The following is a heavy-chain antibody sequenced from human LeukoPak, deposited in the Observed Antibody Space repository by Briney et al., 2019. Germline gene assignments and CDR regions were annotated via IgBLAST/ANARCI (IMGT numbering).Heavy chain of an antibody. Sequence: PSETLSLTCAVSGGSISSSNWWSWVRQPPGKGLEWIGEIYHSGSTNYNPSLKSRVTISVDKSKKQFSLKLTSVTAADTAVYYCARGRSRCGGGSCYSVPLDYWGQGTLVTVSS. V-gene: IGHV4-4*02. CDR1: GGSISSSNW. J-gene: IGHJ4*02. CDR2: IYHSGST. CDR3: ARGRSRCGGGSCYSVPLDY. D-gene: IGHD2-15*01.